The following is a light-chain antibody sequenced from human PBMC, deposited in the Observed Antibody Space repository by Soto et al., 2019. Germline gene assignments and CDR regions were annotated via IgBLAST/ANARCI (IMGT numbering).Light chain of an antibody. Sequence: GDRVTITCRASQTISTWMAWYQQKPGKAPKLLVYDASTLQSGVASRFSGSGSGTDFTLTISSLQPEDVATYYCQKYNSAPRTFGGGTKVDIK. J-gene: IGKJ4*01. CDR1: QTISTW. CDR3: QKYNSAPRT. CDR2: DAS. V-gene: IGKV1-5*01.